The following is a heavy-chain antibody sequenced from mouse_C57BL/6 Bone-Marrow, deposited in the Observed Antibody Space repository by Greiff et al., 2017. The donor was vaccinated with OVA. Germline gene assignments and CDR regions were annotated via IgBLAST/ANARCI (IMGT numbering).Heavy chain of an antibody. CDR2: IDPSDSET. D-gene: IGHD1-1*01. CDR3: ARSPDYGSIPWYFDV. CDR1: GYTFTSYW. J-gene: IGHJ1*03. Sequence: QVQLQQPGAELVRPGSSVKLSCKASGYTFTSYWMHWVKQRPIQGLEWIGNIDPSDSETHYNQKFKDKATLTVDKSSSTAYMQLSSLTSEDSAVYYCARSPDYGSIPWYFDVWGTGTTVTVSS. V-gene: IGHV1-52*01.